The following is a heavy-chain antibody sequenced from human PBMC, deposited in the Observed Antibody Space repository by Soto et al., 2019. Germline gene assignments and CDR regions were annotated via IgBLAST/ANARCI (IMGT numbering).Heavy chain of an antibody. CDR3: ARVGYSYGPRDY. Sequence: SETLSLTCAVSGYPISSGYYWGWILQPPGKGLEWIGSIYHSGSTYYNPSLKSRVTISVDTSKNQFSLKLSSVTAADTAVYYCARVGYSYGPRDYWGQGTLVTVSS. CDR2: IYHSGST. V-gene: IGHV4-38-2*01. J-gene: IGHJ4*02. D-gene: IGHD5-18*01. CDR1: GYPISSGYY.